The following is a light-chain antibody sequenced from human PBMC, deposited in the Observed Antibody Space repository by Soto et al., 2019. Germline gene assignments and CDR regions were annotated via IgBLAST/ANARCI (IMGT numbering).Light chain of an antibody. V-gene: IGKV3-15*01. Sequence: EIVMTQSPATLSVSPGERATLSCRASQTVASNLAWYQQKPGQAPRLLIHGASTMATGVSARFSGSGSGTEFTLTISSLQSEDFAVYYCQQYHNWPPQYTFGQGTKLQIK. CDR2: GAS. CDR3: QQYHNWPPQYT. J-gene: IGKJ2*01. CDR1: QTVASN.